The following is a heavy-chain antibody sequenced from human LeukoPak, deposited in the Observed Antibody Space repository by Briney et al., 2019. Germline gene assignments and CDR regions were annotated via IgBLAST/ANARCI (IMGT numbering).Heavy chain of an antibody. V-gene: IGHV3-21*01. CDR3: ARQNDFWSGYYFDY. Sequence: GSLRLSCAASGFTFSSYSMNWVRQAPGKGLEWVSSISSSSSYIYYADSVKGRFTISRDNAKNSLYLQMNSLRAEDTAVYYCARQNDFWSGYYFDYWGQGTLVTVSS. CDR2: ISSSSSYI. D-gene: IGHD3-3*01. CDR1: GFTFSSYS. J-gene: IGHJ4*02.